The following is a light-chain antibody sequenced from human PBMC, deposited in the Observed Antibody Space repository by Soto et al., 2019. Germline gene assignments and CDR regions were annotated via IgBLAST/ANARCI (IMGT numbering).Light chain of an antibody. V-gene: IGKV3-20*01. Sequence: IVLTHSPCTLPLSPGERAAVSFRAIQSVSNNYLAWYQQKPGQAPRLLIYGASNRATGIPDRFSGSGSGTDFTLTISRLQPEDFAVYYCQQYGSSGTFGQGTKVDIK. CDR2: GAS. CDR3: QQYGSSGT. CDR1: QSVSNNY. J-gene: IGKJ1*01.